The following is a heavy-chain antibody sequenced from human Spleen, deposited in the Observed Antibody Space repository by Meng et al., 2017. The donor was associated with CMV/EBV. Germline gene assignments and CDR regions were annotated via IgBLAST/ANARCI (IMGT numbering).Heavy chain of an antibody. CDR3: ARGFYFDY. CDR2: INHSGST. Sequence: GSLRLSCAVYGGSFSGYYWSWIRQPPGKGLEWIGEINHSGSTNYNPSLKSRVTISVDTSKNHFSLKLSSVTAADTAVYYCARGFYFDYWGQGTLVTVSS. V-gene: IGHV4-34*01. CDR1: GGSFSGYY. J-gene: IGHJ4*02.